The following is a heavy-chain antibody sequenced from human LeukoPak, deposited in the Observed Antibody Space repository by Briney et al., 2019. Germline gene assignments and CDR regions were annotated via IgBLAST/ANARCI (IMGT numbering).Heavy chain of an antibody. Sequence: SQTLSLTCSVSGDSISSGDYYWSWVRQPPGKTLECIGYIYYSGSTYSNPSLRSRVTISVDTPNKQFSLKLSSVTAADTAVYYCARDTRMSSGYHYFDLWGQGTLVTVSS. J-gene: IGHJ4*02. V-gene: IGHV4-30-4*01. CDR3: ARDTRMSSGYHYFDL. CDR1: GDSISSGDYY. D-gene: IGHD3-22*01. CDR2: IYYSGST.